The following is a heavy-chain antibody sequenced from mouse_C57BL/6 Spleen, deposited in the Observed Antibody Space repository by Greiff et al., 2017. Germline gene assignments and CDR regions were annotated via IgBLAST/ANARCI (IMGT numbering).Heavy chain of an antibody. D-gene: IGHD2-4*01. Sequence: VQLQQSGAELVKPGASVKLSCTASGFNIQASYMHWVKQRTEQGLEWIGRIDPEDGETKYAPKFQGKATITADTSSNPAYLQLSSLTSEDTAVYYCARPYDFWFAYWGQGTLVTVSA. J-gene: IGHJ3*01. CDR1: GFNIQASY. V-gene: IGHV14-2*01. CDR3: ARPYDFWFAY. CDR2: IDPEDGET.